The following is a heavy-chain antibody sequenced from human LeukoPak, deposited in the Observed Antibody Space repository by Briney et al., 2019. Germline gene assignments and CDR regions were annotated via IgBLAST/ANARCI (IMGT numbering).Heavy chain of an antibody. D-gene: IGHD1-7*01. CDR3: ARVQNPLSARNYLTKKNWFDP. Sequence: ASVKVSCKASGYTFTGYYMHWVRQAPGQGLEWMGWINPNSGGTNYAQKFQGRVTMTRDTSISTAYMELSRLRSDDTAVYYCARVQNPLSARNYLTKKNWFDPWGQGTLVTVSS. CDR1: GYTFTGYY. V-gene: IGHV1-2*02. J-gene: IGHJ5*02. CDR2: INPNSGGT.